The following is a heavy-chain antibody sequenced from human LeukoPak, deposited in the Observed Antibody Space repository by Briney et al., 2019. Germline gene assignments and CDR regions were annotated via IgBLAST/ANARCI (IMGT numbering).Heavy chain of an antibody. J-gene: IGHJ5*02. D-gene: IGHD4-23*01. CDR2: IYHSGST. CDR1: GGSISSSSYY. V-gene: IGHV4-39*07. CDR3: ARVVTPPSWFDP. Sequence: SETLSLTCTVSGGSISSSSYYWGWIRQPPGKGLEWIGSIYHSGSTYYNPSLKSRVTISVDRSKNQFSLKLSSVTAADTAVYYCARVVTPPSWFDPWGQGTLVTVSS.